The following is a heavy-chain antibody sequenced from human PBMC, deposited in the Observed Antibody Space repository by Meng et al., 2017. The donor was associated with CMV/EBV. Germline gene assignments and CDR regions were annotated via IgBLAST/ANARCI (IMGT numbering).Heavy chain of an antibody. D-gene: IGHD3-22*01. V-gene: IGHV4-34*01. J-gene: IGHJ4*02. Sequence: SETLSLTCAVYGGSFSGYYWSWIRQPPGKGLEWIGEINHSGSTNYTPSLKSRVTISVDTSKNQFSLKLSSMTAADTAVYYCARVCYYDSSGYYYEGAYYFDYWGQGTLVTVSS. CDR3: ARVCYYDSSGYYYEGAYYFDY. CDR2: INHSGST. CDR1: GGSFSGYY.